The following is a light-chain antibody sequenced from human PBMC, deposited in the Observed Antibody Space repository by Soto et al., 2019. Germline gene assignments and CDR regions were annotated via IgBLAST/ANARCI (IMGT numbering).Light chain of an antibody. V-gene: IGKV4-1*01. J-gene: IGKJ1*01. CDR1: QSVLYSSNNKNY. Sequence: DLLLTQSPDSLAVSLGERATITCKSSQSVLYSSNNKNYLAWFQQKPGQPPKLLIYWATTRESGVPDRFSGSGSETDFTLTISSLQAEDVAIYYCQQYYTSPTWTFGQGTKVDI. CDR3: QQYYTSPTWT. CDR2: WAT.